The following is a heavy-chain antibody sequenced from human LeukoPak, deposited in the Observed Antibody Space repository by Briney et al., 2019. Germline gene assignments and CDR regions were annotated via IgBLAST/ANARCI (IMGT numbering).Heavy chain of an antibody. V-gene: IGHV4-59*01. CDR2: IYYSGST. CDR3: ARSPGYSYGSPFDY. Sequence: PSETLSLTCTISGASITNYYWSWIRQPPGKGLEWIGYIYYSGSTNYNPSLKSRVTISFDTSKHHFSLQLRSVTVADTAVYYCARSPGYSYGSPFDYWGQGTLVTVSS. D-gene: IGHD5-18*01. CDR1: GASITNYY. J-gene: IGHJ4*02.